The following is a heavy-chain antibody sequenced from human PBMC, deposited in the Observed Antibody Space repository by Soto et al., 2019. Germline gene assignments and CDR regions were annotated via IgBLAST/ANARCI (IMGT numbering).Heavy chain of an antibody. J-gene: IGHJ6*02. Sequence: PSETLSLTCAVSGGSISSSNWWSWVRQPPGKGLEWIGESYHSGSTKYNPSLKSRVTISLEKSKNHFSLKLSFVPAADTAVYYCARVSGSYYYGMDVWGQGTTVTVSS. CDR3: ARVSGSYYYGMDV. CDR2: SYHSGST. CDR1: GGSISSSNW. V-gene: IGHV4-4*02.